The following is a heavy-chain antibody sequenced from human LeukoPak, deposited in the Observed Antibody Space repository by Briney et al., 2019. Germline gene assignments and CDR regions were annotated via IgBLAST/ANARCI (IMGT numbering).Heavy chain of an antibody. CDR2: ILHDGSKT. J-gene: IGHJ4*02. V-gene: IGHV3-30*14. D-gene: IGHD3-22*01. Sequence: GGSLRLSCAASGFTFSNYAMYWVRQAPGKGLEWVAIILHDGSKTFYADSVKGRFTISRDNSKNTLYLQMNSLRAEDTAVYYCARDLSEAFYDSSGYYYRAFGYWGQGTLVTVSS. CDR3: ARDLSEAFYDSSGYYYRAFGY. CDR1: GFTFSNYA.